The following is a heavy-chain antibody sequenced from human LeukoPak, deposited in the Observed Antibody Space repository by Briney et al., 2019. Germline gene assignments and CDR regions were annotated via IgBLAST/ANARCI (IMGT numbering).Heavy chain of an antibody. V-gene: IGHV4-34*01. CDR2: INHSGST. CDR1: GGSFSGYY. D-gene: IGHD2-2*01. CDR3: ARGLGVVVPAASSYYYMDV. Sequence: NPSETLSLTCAVYGGSFSGYYWSWIRQPPGKGLEWIGEINHSGSTSYNPSLKSRVTISVDTSKNQFSLKLSSVTAADTAVYYCARGLGVVVPAASSYYYMDVWGKGTTVTVSS. J-gene: IGHJ6*03.